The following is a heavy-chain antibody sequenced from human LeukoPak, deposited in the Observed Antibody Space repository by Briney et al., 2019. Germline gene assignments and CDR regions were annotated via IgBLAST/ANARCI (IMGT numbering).Heavy chain of an antibody. J-gene: IGHJ4*02. D-gene: IGHD5-12*01. Sequence: SETLSLTCSVSGSSITSVSYWAWIRQTPEKGLEWIGRIYTSGSTDYNPSLKSRVTMSVDTSTNQFPLKLSSVTAADTAVYYCARIGSGYDYDYWGQGTLVTVSS. CDR3: ARIGSGYDYDY. CDR1: GSSITSVSY. CDR2: IYTSGST. V-gene: IGHV4-38-2*02.